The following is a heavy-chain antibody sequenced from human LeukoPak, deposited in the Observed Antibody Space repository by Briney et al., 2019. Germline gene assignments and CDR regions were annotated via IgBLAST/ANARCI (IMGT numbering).Heavy chain of an antibody. D-gene: IGHD1-14*01. CDR1: GFTFSTYW. CDR2: INQDGGEK. J-gene: IGHJ4*01. V-gene: IGHV3-7*04. Sequence: GGSLRLSCEVSGFTFSTYWMSWVRQAPGKGLEWVANINQDGGEKYYVDSVKGRFTISRDNAKNSLYLQMNSLRAEDTAVYYCARGYKFSGDYLGHGTLVTVSS. CDR3: ARGYKFSGDY.